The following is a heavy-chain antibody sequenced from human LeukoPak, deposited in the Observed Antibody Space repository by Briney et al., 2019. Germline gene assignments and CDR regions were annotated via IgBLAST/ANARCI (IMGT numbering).Heavy chain of an antibody. CDR1: GFTFSSYA. D-gene: IGHD3-22*01. CDR2: ISSSAGST. Sequence: PGGSLRLSCAASGFTFSSYAMSWVRQAPGKGLEGVSAISSSAGSTYYAECVKGGITISRDNSKNMLYLQMNSLRAEDTAVYYCAKGGVRGTMIVVVITPFDYWGQGTLVTVSS. V-gene: IGHV3-23*01. CDR3: AKGGVRGTMIVVVITPFDY. J-gene: IGHJ4*02.